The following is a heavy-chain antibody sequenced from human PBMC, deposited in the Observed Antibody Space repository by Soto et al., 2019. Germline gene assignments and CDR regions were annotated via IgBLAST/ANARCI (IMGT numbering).Heavy chain of an antibody. V-gene: IGHV1-2*02. Sequence: ASVKVSCKASGYTFTGYYMHWVRQAPGQGLEWMGWINPNSGGTNYAQKFQGRVTMTRDTSISTAYMELSRLRSDDTAVYYCARGGYREYYYDSSGYYYWHYYYGMDVWGQGTTVTVSS. J-gene: IGHJ6*02. CDR1: GYTFTGYY. CDR2: INPNSGGT. CDR3: ARGGYREYYYDSSGYYYWHYYYGMDV. D-gene: IGHD3-22*01.